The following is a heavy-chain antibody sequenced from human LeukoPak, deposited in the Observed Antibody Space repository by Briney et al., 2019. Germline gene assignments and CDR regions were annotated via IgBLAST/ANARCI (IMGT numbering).Heavy chain of an antibody. V-gene: IGHV3-30-3*01. J-gene: IGHJ4*02. CDR3: AREGYYASGSPPSLYFDY. CDR1: GFTFRNYV. CDR2: TSSDLNVK. D-gene: IGHD3-10*01. Sequence: GGSLRLSCAASGFTFRNYVIHWVRQAPGKGLEWVAVTSSDLNVKLYADSVKGRFTISRDNSRSTLYLQMNILRPVYTAIYYCAREGYYASGSPPSLYFDYWGQGTLVTVSS.